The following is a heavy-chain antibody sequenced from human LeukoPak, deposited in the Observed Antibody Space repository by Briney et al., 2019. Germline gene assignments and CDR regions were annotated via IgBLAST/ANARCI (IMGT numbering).Heavy chain of an antibody. CDR1: GYTFTSYG. J-gene: IGHJ5*02. Sequence: ASVKVSCKASGYTFTSYGISWVRQAPGQGLEWMGWISAYNGNANYAQKLQGRVTMTTDTSTSTAYMELRSLRSDDTAVYYCARVGLVVAATHNWFDPWGQGTLATVSS. CDR3: ARVGLVVAATHNWFDP. CDR2: ISAYNGNA. D-gene: IGHD2-15*01. V-gene: IGHV1-18*01.